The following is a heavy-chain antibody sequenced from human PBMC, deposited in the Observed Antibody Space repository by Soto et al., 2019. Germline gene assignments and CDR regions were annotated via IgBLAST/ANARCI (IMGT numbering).Heavy chain of an antibody. Sequence: GGSLRLSCAASGFTFDNYAMSWVRQAPGKGLEWVSAISGSGDKTYYADSVKGRFLISRDNSKNTLYFQMNSLRAEDTAVYYCGVAVAGGVAEYFFDYWGQGTLVTVSS. CDR1: GFTFDNYA. CDR2: ISGSGDKT. V-gene: IGHV3-23*01. D-gene: IGHD6-19*01. J-gene: IGHJ4*02. CDR3: GVAVAGGVAEYFFDY.